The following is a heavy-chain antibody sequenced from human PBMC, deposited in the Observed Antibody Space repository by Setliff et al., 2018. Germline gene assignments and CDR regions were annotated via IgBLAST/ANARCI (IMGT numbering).Heavy chain of an antibody. D-gene: IGHD3-22*01. J-gene: IGHJ5*02. V-gene: IGHV4-31*03. CDR1: GGSISSGGYY. CDR2: IYYSGST. CDR3: ARAPSSTVINWFDP. Sequence: PSETLSLTCTVSGGSISSGGYYWSWTRQHPGKGLEWIGYIYYSGSTYYNPSLKSRVTIPVDTSKNQFSLKLSSVTAADTAVYYCARAPSSTVINWFDPRGQGTLVTVS.